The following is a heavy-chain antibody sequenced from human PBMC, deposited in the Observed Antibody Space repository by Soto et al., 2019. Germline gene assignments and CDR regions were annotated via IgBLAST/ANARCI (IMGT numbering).Heavy chain of an antibody. V-gene: IGHV4-34*01. D-gene: IGHD2-15*01. Sequence: SETLSLTCAVYGGSFSGYYWSWIRQPPGKGLEWIGEINHSGSTNYNPSLKSRVTISVDTSKNQFSLKLSSVTAADTAVYYCASNVGYCSGGSCYFDAFDIWGQGTMVTVSS. CDR3: ASNVGYCSGGSCYFDAFDI. CDR2: INHSGST. CDR1: GGSFSGYY. J-gene: IGHJ3*02.